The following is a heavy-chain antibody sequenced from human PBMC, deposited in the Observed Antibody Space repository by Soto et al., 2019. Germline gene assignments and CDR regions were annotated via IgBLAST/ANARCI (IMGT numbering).Heavy chain of an antibody. CDR1: GGTLRSHA. CDR2: IIPIFGSP. V-gene: IGHV1-69*13. D-gene: IGHD5-18*01. J-gene: IGHJ4*02. CDR3: ARVPVDTAMVETYYFDY. Sequence: GASVKVSCKASGGTLRSHAINWVRQAPGQGLEWMGGIIPIFGSPNYAQKFQGRVTITADESSITAYMELSSLRSEDTAVYYCARVPVDTAMVETYYFDYWGQGTLVTVSS.